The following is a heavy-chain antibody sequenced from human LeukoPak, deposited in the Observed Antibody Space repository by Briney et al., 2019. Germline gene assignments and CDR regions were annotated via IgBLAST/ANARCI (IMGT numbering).Heavy chain of an antibody. Sequence: ASVKVSCKASGYTFTSYGISWVRQAPGQGLEWMGWINPNSGGTNYAQKFQGRVTMMRDTSISTAYMELSRLRSDDTAVYYCARDKGGSGSLDYWGQGTLVTVSS. J-gene: IGHJ4*02. CDR2: INPNSGGT. V-gene: IGHV1-2*02. CDR3: ARDKGGSGSLDY. D-gene: IGHD1-26*01. CDR1: GYTFTSYG.